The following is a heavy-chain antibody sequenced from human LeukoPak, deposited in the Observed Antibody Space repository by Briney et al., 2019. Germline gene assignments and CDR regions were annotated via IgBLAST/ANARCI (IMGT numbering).Heavy chain of an antibody. CDR3: AKKRWLATAPFDY. CDR1: GFTFSSYA. J-gene: IGHJ4*02. Sequence: GGSLRLSCAASGFTFSSYAMSWVRQAPGKGLEWVPAISGSGGSTYYADSVKGRFTISRDNSKNTLYLQMNSLRAEDTAVYYCAKKRWLATAPFDYWGQGTLVTVSS. D-gene: IGHD6-19*01. CDR2: ISGSGGST. V-gene: IGHV3-23*01.